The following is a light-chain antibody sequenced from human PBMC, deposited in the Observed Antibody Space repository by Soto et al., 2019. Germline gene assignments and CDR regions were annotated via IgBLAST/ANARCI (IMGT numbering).Light chain of an antibody. CDR1: QNVTSRY. J-gene: IGKJ2*01. CDR2: GAF. V-gene: IGKV3-20*01. Sequence: EIVLTQSPGTLSLSPGERATLSCRASQNVTSRYLAWYQQKPGQAPRLLIFGAFSRATGIPDRFSGSGSGTDFTLTISRLEPDFFVVYCCQHYGTPHTFGQGTKLE. CDR3: QHYGTPHT.